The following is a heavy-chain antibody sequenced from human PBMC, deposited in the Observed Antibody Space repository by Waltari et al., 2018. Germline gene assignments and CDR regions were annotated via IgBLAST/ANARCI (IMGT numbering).Heavy chain of an antibody. V-gene: IGHV4-38-2*01. Sequence: QVQLQESGPGLVKPSETLSLTCAVSGYSIHSDYSWGWHRQPPGKGLEWIGSIYYSGTTYYNPSLKSRVTISVDTSKNQLSLELSSVTAADTAVYYCARVNYYDSSGYKGAFDYWGQGTLVTVSS. J-gene: IGHJ4*02. D-gene: IGHD3-22*01. CDR3: ARVNYYDSSGYKGAFDY. CDR2: IYYSGTT. CDR1: GYSIHSDYS.